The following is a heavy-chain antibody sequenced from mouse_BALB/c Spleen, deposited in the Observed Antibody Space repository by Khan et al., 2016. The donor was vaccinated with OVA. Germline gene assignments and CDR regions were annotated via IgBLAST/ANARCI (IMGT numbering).Heavy chain of an antibody. CDR1: GYSITSGYS. Sequence: EVQLQESGPDLVKPSQSLSLTCTVTGYSITSGYSWHWIRQFPGNKLEWMGYIHDSGSTNYNPSLKSRISITRDTSKNQFFLQLNSVTTEDTATYCCARWGGTTVGFAYCGRGTLVTVSA. CDR2: IHDSGST. V-gene: IGHV3-1*02. D-gene: IGHD1-1*01. J-gene: IGHJ3*01. CDR3: ARWGGTTVGFAY.